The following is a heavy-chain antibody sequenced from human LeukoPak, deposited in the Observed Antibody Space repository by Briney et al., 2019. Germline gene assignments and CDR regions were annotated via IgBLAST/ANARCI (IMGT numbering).Heavy chain of an antibody. CDR1: GFTIYKSY. Sequence: GGSLRLSCAASGFTIYKSYMNGVRQAPGKGLEWVANIKQDGSEKYYVDSVKGRFTISRDNAKNSLYLQIDSLRVEDTAVYYCARAGADSKYCSGASCFTWSMYAWGSGTTVTVSS. D-gene: IGHD2-2*02. CDR3: ARAGADSKYCSGASCFTWSMYA. J-gene: IGHJ6*03. CDR2: IKQDGSEK. V-gene: IGHV3-7*01.